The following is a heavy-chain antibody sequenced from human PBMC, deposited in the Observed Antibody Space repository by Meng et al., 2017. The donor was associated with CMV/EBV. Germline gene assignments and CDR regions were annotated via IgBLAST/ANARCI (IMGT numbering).Heavy chain of an antibody. J-gene: IGHJ6*02. D-gene: IGHD5-18*01. CDR2: INPNSGGT. CDR1: GYTFTGYY. V-gene: IGHV1-2*02. CDR3: ARGGGIQLWYYYYGMDV. Sequence: ASVKVSCKASGYTFTGYYMHWVRQAPGQGLEWMGWINPNSGGTNYAQKFQGRVTMTRDTSISTAYMELSRLRSDDTAVYYCARGGGIQLWYYYYGMDVWGQGTTVTVSS.